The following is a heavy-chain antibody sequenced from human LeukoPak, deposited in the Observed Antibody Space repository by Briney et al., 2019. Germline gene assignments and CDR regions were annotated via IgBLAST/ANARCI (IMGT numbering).Heavy chain of an antibody. Sequence: ASVTVSCKASGYTFTVYYMHWVRQAPGQGLEWMGWINPNSGGTNYAQKFQGRVTMTRDTAISTAYMELSRLRSDDTAVYYCARSYSSSSLISPSDAFDIWGQGTMVTVSS. CDR3: ARSYSSSSLISPSDAFDI. CDR1: GYTFTVYY. D-gene: IGHD6-6*01. J-gene: IGHJ3*02. V-gene: IGHV1-2*02. CDR2: INPNSGGT.